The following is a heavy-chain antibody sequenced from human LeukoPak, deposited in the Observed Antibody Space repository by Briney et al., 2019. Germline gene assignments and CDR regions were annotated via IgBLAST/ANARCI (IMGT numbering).Heavy chain of an antibody. Sequence: GGSLRLSCAASGFTFSSYAMSWVRQAPGKGLEWVSAISGSGGSTYYADSVKGRFTISRDNSKNTLYLQMNSLRAEDTAVYYCAKDKVRSSSWYYFDYWGQGTLVIVSS. CDR3: AKDKVRSSSWYYFDY. CDR2: ISGSGGST. V-gene: IGHV3-23*01. CDR1: GFTFSSYA. D-gene: IGHD6-13*01. J-gene: IGHJ4*02.